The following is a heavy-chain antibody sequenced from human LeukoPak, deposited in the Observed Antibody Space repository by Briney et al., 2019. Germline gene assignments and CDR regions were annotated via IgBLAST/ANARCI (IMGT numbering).Heavy chain of an antibody. CDR1: GFTFSSYA. CDR3: AKVGPNTMVRGESPNFDY. Sequence: SGGSLRLSCAASGFTFSSYAMHWVRQAPGEGLEWVAFIRYDGSNKYYADSVKGRFIISRDNSKNTLYLQMNSLRAEDTAVFYCAKVGPNTMVRGESPNFDYWGQGTLVTVSS. V-gene: IGHV3-30*02. CDR2: IRYDGSNK. J-gene: IGHJ4*02. D-gene: IGHD3-10*01.